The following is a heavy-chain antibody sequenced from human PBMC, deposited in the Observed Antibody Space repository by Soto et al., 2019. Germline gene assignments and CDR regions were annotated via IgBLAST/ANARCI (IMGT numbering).Heavy chain of an antibody. CDR3: ARGAYYDFWSGYSHFDY. D-gene: IGHD3-3*01. CDR2: IYYSGST. V-gene: IGHV4-31*03. J-gene: IGHJ4*02. CDR1: GGSISSGGYY. Sequence: QVQLQESGPGLVKPSQTLSLTCTVSGGSISSGGYYWSWIRQHPGKGLEWIGYIYYSGSTYYNPSLKSRVTISVATSKNQVSLKLSSVTAADTAVYYCARGAYYDFWSGYSHFDYWGQGTLVTVSS.